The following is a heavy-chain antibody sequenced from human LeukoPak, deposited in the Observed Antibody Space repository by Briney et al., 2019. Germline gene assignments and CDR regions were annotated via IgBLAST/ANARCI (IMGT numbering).Heavy chain of an antibody. D-gene: IGHD2-8*01. CDR3: ARRIESLYYFDY. CDR2: IYYTGRT. CDR1: GGSVSSSGYY. V-gene: IGHV4-61*08. Sequence: PSETLSLTCAVSGGSVSSSGYYWSWIRQPPGKGLEWIAYIYYTGRTNYNPSLKSRVTISLDTSSSQFSLKLSSVTAADTAVYYCARRIESLYYFDYWGQGTLVTVSS. J-gene: IGHJ4*02.